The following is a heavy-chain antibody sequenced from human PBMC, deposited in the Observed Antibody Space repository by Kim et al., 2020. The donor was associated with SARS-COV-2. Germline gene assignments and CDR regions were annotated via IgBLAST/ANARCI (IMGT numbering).Heavy chain of an antibody. Sequence: ASVKVSCKASGYTFTSYGISWVRQAPGQGLEWMGWISAYNGNTNYAQKLQGRVTMTTDTSTSTAYMELRSLRSDDTAVYYCARDKVGGGWFGSGMDVWGQGTTVTVSS. CDR3: ARDKVGGGWFGSGMDV. J-gene: IGHJ6*02. CDR2: ISAYNGNT. V-gene: IGHV1-18*01. D-gene: IGHD3-10*01. CDR1: GYTFTSYG.